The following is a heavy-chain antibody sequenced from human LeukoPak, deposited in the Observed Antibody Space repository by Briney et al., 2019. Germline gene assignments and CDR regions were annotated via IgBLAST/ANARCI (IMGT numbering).Heavy chain of an antibody. CDR2: IYYSGST. Sequence: PSETLSLTCTVSGGSISSSSYSWGWIRQPPGKGLEWIGSIYYSGSTYYNPPLKSRVTISVDTSKNQFSLKLSSVTAADTAVYYCARRRPSHYFDYWGQGTLVTVSS. CDR1: GGSISSSSYS. V-gene: IGHV4-39*01. CDR3: ARRRPSHYFDY. J-gene: IGHJ4*02.